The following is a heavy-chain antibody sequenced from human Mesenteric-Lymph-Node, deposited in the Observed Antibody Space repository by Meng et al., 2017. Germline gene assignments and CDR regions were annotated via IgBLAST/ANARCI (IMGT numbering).Heavy chain of an antibody. CDR1: GYSFTSYE. D-gene: IGHD2/OR15-2a*01. CDR3: AGSLHFYNSGFGY. J-gene: IGHJ4*02. CDR2: INGASGNT. V-gene: IGHV1-3*01. Sequence: QGQLVEVGAEVKKPGASVKISCAASGYSFTSYEMHWVRQGPGQRLEWMGWINGASGNTKYSQKFQDRVTMTRDTSASTAYMELSSLRSEDTAVYYCAGSLHFYNSGFGYWGQGTLVTVSS.